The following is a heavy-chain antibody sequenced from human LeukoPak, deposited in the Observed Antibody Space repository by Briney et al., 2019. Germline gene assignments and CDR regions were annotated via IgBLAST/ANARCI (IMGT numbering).Heavy chain of an antibody. J-gene: IGHJ6*03. CDR2: INPNSGGT. V-gene: IGHV1-2*02. Sequence: ASVKVSCKASGYTFTAYYVHWVRQAPGQGLEWMGWINPNSGGTNYAQKFQGRVTMTRDTSISTAYMELSRLRSDDTAVYYCARDPLLGIPYYYYMDVWGKGTTVTVSS. D-gene: IGHD6-13*01. CDR3: ARDPLLGIPYYYYMDV. CDR1: GYTFTAYY.